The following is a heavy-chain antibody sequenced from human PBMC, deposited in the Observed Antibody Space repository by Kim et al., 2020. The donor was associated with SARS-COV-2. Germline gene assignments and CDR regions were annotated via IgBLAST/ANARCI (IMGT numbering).Heavy chain of an antibody. D-gene: IGHD2-8*01. CDR2: ISGSGGST. V-gene: IGHV3-23*01. CDR3: ATLRGYCTNGVCPENH. Sequence: GGSLRLSCAASGFTFSSYAMSWVRQAPGKGLEWVSAISGSGGSTYYADSVKGRFTISRDNSKNTLYLQMNSLRAEDTAVYYCATLRGYCTNGVCPENHWGQGTMVTVSS. CDR1: GFTFSSYA. J-gene: IGHJ3*01.